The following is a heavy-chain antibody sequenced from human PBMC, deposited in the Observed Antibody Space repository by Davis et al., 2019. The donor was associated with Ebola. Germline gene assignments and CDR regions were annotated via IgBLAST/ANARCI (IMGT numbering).Heavy chain of an antibody. V-gene: IGHV3-30*02. CDR3: AKRRRIYCSANSCGGLDV. D-gene: IGHD2-2*01. J-gene: IGHJ6*02. Sequence: PGGSLRLSCSASGFPCSKYGMHWVRQAPDSVQGRFTIRRDKSKNTVYLEMSSLRLEDTAVYYCAKRRRIYCSANSCGGLDVWGQGTTVTVSS. CDR1: GFPCSKYG.